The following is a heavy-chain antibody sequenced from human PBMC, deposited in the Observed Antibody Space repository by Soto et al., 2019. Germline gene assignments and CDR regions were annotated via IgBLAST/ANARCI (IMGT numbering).Heavy chain of an antibody. J-gene: IGHJ4*02. CDR2: INQDGSVK. D-gene: IGHD6-6*01. Sequence: GSLRLSCAASGFTFSSYGMHWVRQAPGKGLEWVGNINQDGSVKYYVGSVKGRFTMSRDNAKNSQFLQMNSLTAEDTAVYYCARVGYSSSSLDYWGQGTLVTVSS. V-gene: IGHV3-7*03. CDR3: ARVGYSSSSLDY. CDR1: GFTFSSYG.